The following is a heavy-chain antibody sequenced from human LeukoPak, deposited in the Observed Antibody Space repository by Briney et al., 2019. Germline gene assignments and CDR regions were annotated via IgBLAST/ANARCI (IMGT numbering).Heavy chain of an antibody. CDR1: GGSFSGHY. CDR2: TNHSGST. J-gene: IGHJ4*02. Sequence: SETLSLTCAVYGGSFSGHYWTWIRQPPGKGLEWIGETNHSGSTTYNPSLNNRVTISVDTSKNQFSLKMSSVTAADTAVYYCARPRYGSGSLDSWGQGTLVTVSS. D-gene: IGHD3-10*01. V-gene: IGHV4-34*01. CDR3: ARPRYGSGSLDS.